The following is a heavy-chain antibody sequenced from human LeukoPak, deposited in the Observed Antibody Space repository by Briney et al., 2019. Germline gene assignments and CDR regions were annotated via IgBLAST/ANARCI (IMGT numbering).Heavy chain of an antibody. CDR3: AKATMVRGVPLDY. D-gene: IGHD3-10*01. CDR2: IYSGGST. CDR1: GFTVSSNY. V-gene: IGHV3-53*01. Sequence: GGSLRLSCAASGFTVSSNYMSWVRQAPGKGLEWVSVIYSGGSTYYADSVKGRFTISRDNSKNTLYLQMNSLRAEDMAVYYCAKATMVRGVPLDYWGQGTLVTVSS. J-gene: IGHJ4*02.